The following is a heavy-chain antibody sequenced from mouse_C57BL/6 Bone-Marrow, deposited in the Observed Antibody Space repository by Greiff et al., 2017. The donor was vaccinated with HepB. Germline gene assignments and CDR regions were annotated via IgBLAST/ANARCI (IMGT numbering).Heavy chain of an antibody. V-gene: IGHV5-4*01. CDR3: ARDRGPAWFAY. J-gene: IGHJ3*01. Sequence: EVMLVESGGGLVKPGGSLKLSCAASGFTFSSYAMSWVRQTPEKRLEWVATISDGGSYTYYPDNVKGRFTISRDNAKNNLYLQMSHLKSEDTAMYYCARDRGPAWFAYWGQGTLVTVSA. D-gene: IGHD3-1*01. CDR2: ISDGGSYT. CDR1: GFTFSSYA.